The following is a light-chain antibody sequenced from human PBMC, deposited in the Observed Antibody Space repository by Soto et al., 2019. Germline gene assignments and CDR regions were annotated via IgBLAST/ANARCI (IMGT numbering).Light chain of an antibody. J-gene: IGKJ3*01. V-gene: IGKV3-20*01. CDR3: QQYGSSSLLT. Sequence: EIVLTQSPGTLSLSPGERATLSCRASQSVSSSYLAWYQQKPGQAPRLLIYGASSRATGIPDRFSGSGSATDFTITISRLEPEDFAVYYCQQYGSSSLLTFGPGTKVDIK. CDR2: GAS. CDR1: QSVSSSY.